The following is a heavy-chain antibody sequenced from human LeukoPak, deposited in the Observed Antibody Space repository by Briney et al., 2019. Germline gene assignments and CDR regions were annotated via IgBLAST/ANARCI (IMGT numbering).Heavy chain of an antibody. J-gene: IGHJ4*02. D-gene: IGHD6-6*01. CDR3: ARGRHSSSALPDY. V-gene: IGHV1-2*02. CDR1: GYTFTGYY. CDR2: INPNSGGT. Sequence: GASVKVSCKASGYTFTGYYMHWVRQAPGQGLEWMGWINPNSGGTNYAQKFQGRVTMTRDTSISTAYMELSRLRSDDTAVYYCARGRHSSSALPDYWGQGTLVTVSS.